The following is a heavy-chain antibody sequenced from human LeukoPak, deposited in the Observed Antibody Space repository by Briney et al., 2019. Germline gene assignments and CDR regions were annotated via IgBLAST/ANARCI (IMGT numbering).Heavy chain of an antibody. Sequence: GGSLRLSCAASGFTFNNYGMSWVRQAPGKGLEWVSGINWNAVRVGYADSVKGRFTISRDNAKNSLYLQMNSLRAEDTAFYYCARLRNYDSSGYYFEIDYWGQGTLVTVS. CDR1: GFTFNNYG. CDR3: ARLRNYDSSGYYFEIDY. V-gene: IGHV3-20*04. CDR2: INWNAVRV. J-gene: IGHJ4*02. D-gene: IGHD3-22*01.